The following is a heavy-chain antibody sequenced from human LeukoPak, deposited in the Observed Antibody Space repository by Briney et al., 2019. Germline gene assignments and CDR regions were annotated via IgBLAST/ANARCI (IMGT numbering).Heavy chain of an antibody. CDR1: GYTFTSYG. J-gene: IGHJ4*02. CDR3: ARCYDILTGYYPY. V-gene: IGHV1-69*06. Sequence: SVKVSCKASGYTFTSYGISWVRQAPGQGLEWMGGIIPIFGTANYAQKFQGRVTITADKSTSTAYMELSSLRSEDTAVYYCARCYDILTGYYPYWGQGTLVTVSS. CDR2: IIPIFGTA. D-gene: IGHD3-9*01.